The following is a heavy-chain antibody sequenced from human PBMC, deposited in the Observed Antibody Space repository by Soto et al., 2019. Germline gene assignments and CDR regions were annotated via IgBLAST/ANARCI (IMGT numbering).Heavy chain of an antibody. Sequence: PSETLSLTCTVSGGSISSYYWSWIRQPPGKGLEWIGYIYYSGSTDYDPSLKSRVTISVDTSKNQFSLKLSSVTAADTAVYYCARENYFDYWGQGALVTVSS. CDR1: GGSISSYY. V-gene: IGHV4-59*01. J-gene: IGHJ4*02. CDR2: IYYSGST. CDR3: ARENYFDY.